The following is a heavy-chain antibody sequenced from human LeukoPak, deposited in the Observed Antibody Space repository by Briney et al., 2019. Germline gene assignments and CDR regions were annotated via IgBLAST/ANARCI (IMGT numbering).Heavy chain of an antibody. CDR1: GGSISSYY. CDR3: ARDKLGGAAAGTLDY. J-gene: IGHJ4*02. V-gene: IGHV4-59*01. CDR2: IYYSGST. D-gene: IGHD6-13*01. Sequence: KTSETLSLTCTVSGGSISSYYWSWIRQPPGKGLEWIGYIYYSGSTNYNPSLKSRVTISVDTSKNQFSLKLSSVTAADTAVYYCARDKLGGAAAGTLDYWGQGTLVTVSS.